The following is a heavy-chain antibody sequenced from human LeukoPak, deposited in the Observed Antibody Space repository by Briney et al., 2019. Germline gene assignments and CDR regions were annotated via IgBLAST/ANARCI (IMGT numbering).Heavy chain of an antibody. J-gene: IGHJ3*02. V-gene: IGHV1-69*13. CDR3: ASRDGYNLDDAFDI. D-gene: IGHD5-24*01. Sequence: SVKVSCKTSGGTFSNYAVSWVRQAPGQGLEWMGGFIPLFATTNYAQKFQGRVTIIADESTTTSYMELNSLRSEDTAVYYCASRDGYNLDDAFDIWGQGTVVTVSS. CDR1: GGTFSNYA. CDR2: FIPLFATT.